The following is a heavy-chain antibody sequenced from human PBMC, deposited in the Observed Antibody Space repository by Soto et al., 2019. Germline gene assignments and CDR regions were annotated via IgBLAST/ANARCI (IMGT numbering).Heavy chain of an antibody. V-gene: IGHV1-18*01. J-gene: IGHJ4*02. CDR1: GYKFTTYA. D-gene: IGHD4-17*01. CDR3: ARRSDYGDV. Sequence: QVQLVQSGPEVKEPGASVKVSCKASGYKFTTYAITWVRQAPGQGLEWLGWIATYGAIAHYAESLQDRLTLTTDSSTSTAYMELRRLRSDDTAVYFCARRSDYGDVWGQGSLVTVSS. CDR2: IATYGAIA.